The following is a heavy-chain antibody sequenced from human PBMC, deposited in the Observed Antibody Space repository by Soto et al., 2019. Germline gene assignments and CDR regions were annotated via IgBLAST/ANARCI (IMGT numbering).Heavy chain of an antibody. CDR3: ARDGRAANLFEY. J-gene: IGHJ4*02. Sequence: EVQLVESGGGLVQPGGSLRLSCAASGITFSNYWMSWVRQAPGKGLEWVANIKQDGSEIHYVDSVKGRFTISRDNAKNSLYLQMNSLRAEDTAVNYCARDGRAANLFEYWGQGTLVTVSP. D-gene: IGHD2-15*01. CDR1: GITFSNYW. V-gene: IGHV3-7*01. CDR2: IKQDGSEI.